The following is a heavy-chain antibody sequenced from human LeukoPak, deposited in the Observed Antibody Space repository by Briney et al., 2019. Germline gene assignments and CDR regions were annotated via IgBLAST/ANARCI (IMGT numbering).Heavy chain of an antibody. Sequence: PSETLSLTCTVSGGSISGYYWTWIRQPPGKGLEWIGYIYYSGSTNYNPSLKSRVTISVDTSKNQFSLKLSSVTAADTAVYYCARHAYLWFGELSMFDYWGQGTLVTVSS. D-gene: IGHD3-10*01. CDR1: GGSISGYY. CDR2: IYYSGST. V-gene: IGHV4-59*08. CDR3: ARHAYLWFGELSMFDY. J-gene: IGHJ4*02.